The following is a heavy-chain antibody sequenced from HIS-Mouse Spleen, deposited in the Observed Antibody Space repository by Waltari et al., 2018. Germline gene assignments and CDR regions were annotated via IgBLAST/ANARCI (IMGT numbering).Heavy chain of an antibody. Sequence: QVQLQQRGAGPWRPSETRSRPCAVKCGSFSGYYLRWVRQTAGKGSDGSVEINYSGSPNYNPSLKSRVTISVDTSKNQFSLKLSYVTAADTAVYYCARGGYCSSTSCYVTYYYYGMDVWGQGTTVTVSS. J-gene: IGHJ6*02. CDR3: ARGGYCSSTSCYVTYYYYGMDV. D-gene: IGHD2-2*01. V-gene: IGHV4-34*01. CDR1: CGSFSGYY. CDR2: INYSGSP.